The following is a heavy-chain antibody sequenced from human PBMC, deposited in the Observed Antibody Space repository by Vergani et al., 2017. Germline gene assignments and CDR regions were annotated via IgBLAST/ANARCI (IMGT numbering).Heavy chain of an antibody. D-gene: IGHD2-8*01. CDR1: GFTFSSYA. Sequence: EVQLLESGGGLVQPGGSLRLSCAASGFTFSSYAMSWVRQAPGKGLEWVSAISGSGGSTYYADSVKGRFTISRDNSKNTLYLQMNSLRAEDTAVYYCAKDPAAIDIVLMVYAFDYWSQGTLVTVSS. CDR3: AKDPAAIDIVLMVYAFDY. J-gene: IGHJ4*02. V-gene: IGHV3-23*01. CDR2: ISGSGGST.